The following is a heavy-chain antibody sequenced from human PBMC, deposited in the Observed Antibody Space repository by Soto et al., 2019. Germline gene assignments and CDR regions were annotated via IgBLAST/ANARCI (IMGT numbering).Heavy chain of an antibody. CDR2: IYYSGST. D-gene: IGHD3-10*01. V-gene: IGHV4-31*01. J-gene: IGHJ4*02. CDR1: GGSITSGVYC. Sequence: QVQLQESGPGLVKPSQTLSLTCTVSGGSITSGVYCWTWIRQHPVKVLDWMGHIYYSGSTSYNRSLNSKVTISIDTSKNHFSLKLTSVTAAHTAVYYCARDGDYFGSGSPPLLSKWGQGTMVTVSS. CDR3: ARDGDYFGSGSPPLLSK.